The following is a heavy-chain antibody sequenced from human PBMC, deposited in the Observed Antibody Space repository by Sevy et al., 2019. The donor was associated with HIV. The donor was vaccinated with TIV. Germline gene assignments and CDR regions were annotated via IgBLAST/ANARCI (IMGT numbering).Heavy chain of an antibody. CDR2: ISYDGSNK. CDR3: ARGGASSGYYRNDAFDI. V-gene: IGHV3-30*04. Sequence: GGSLRLSCAASGFTFSSYAMHWVRQAPGKGLEWVAVISYDGSNKYYADSVKGRFTISRDNSENTLYLQMNSLRAEDTAVYYCARGGASSGYYRNDAFDIWGQGTMVTVSS. CDR1: GFTFSSYA. J-gene: IGHJ3*02. D-gene: IGHD3-22*01.